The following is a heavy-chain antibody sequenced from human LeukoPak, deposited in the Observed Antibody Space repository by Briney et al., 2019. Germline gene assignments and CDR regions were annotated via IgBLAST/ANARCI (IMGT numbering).Heavy chain of an antibody. CDR2: INPNSGGT. D-gene: IGHD1-26*01. J-gene: IGHJ4*02. CDR3: ARVGPLVGARSIDY. CDR1: GYTFTGYY. Sequence: ASVKVSCKASGYTFTGYYMHWVRQAPGQGLEWMGWINPNSGGTNYAQKFQGRVTMTRDTSISTAYMELSRLRSDDTAVYYCARVGPLVGARSIDYWGQGTLVTVSS. V-gene: IGHV1-2*02.